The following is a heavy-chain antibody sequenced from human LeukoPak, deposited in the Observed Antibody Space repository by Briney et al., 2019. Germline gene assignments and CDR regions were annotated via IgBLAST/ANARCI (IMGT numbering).Heavy chain of an antibody. J-gene: IGHJ4*02. D-gene: IGHD1-26*01. CDR2: IYYSGST. Sequence: SETLSLTCTVSGGSISSYYWGWIRQPPGKGLEWIGSIYYSGSTYYKTSLKSRVTISVDTSKNQFSLKLSSVTAADTAVYYCARHVVGATFYYFDNWGQGTLVTVSS. CDR3: ARHVVGATFYYFDN. V-gene: IGHV4-39*01. CDR1: GGSISSYY.